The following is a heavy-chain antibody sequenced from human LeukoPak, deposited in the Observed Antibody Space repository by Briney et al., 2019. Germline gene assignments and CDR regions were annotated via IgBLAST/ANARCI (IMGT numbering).Heavy chain of an antibody. J-gene: IGHJ3*02. CDR1: GYTFTSYY. CDR2: INPSGGST. CDR3: ARDRYSGSYYSHAFDI. V-gene: IGHV1-46*01. Sequence: ASVKVSCKASGYTFTSYYMHWVRQAPGQGLEWMGIINPSGGSTSYAQKFQGRVTMTRDTSTSTVYMELSSLRSEDTAVYYCARDRYSGSYYSHAFDIRGQGTMVTVSS. D-gene: IGHD1-26*01.